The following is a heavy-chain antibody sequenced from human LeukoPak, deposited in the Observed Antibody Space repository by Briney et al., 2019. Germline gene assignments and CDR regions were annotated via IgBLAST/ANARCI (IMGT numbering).Heavy chain of an antibody. CDR1: GGSFSGYY. V-gene: IGHV4-34*01. CDR2: INHRGST. D-gene: IGHD5-18*01. CDR3: ARRRYSYGYYYYYGMDV. J-gene: IGHJ6*02. Sequence: SETLSLTCAVYGGSFSGYYWNWIRQPPGNGLEWIGEINHRGSTNYNPSLKSRVTISVDTSKNQFSLKLSSVTAADTAVYYCARRRYSYGYYYYYGMDVWGQGTTVSVSS.